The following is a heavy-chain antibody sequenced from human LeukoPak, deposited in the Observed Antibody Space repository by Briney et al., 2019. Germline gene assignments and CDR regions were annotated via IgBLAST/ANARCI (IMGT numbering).Heavy chain of an antibody. Sequence: GGSLRLSCAASGFTFSSSAMSWVRQAPGKGLEWVSAVSSSGGSTFYADSVKGRFTISRDNSKNTLFLQMNSLRAGDTAIYYCAKRVFAAAQDYFFDYWGPGTLVTVSS. D-gene: IGHD2-15*01. CDR1: GFTFSSSA. CDR2: VSSSGGST. J-gene: IGHJ4*02. V-gene: IGHV3-23*01. CDR3: AKRVFAAAQDYFFDY.